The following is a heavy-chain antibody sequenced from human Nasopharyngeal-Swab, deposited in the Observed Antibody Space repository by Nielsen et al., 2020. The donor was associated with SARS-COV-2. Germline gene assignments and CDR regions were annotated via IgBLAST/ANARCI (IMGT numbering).Heavy chain of an antibody. CDR2: IKQDGSEK. D-gene: IGHD3-22*01. J-gene: IGHJ4*02. CDR1: GFTFSSYW. Sequence: GSLKISCAASGFTFSSYWMGWVRQAPGKGLEWVANIKQDGSEKYYVDSVKGRFTISRDNAKNSLYLQMNSLRAEDTAVYYCARDRHYDSSGYYCWGQGTLVTVSS. V-gene: IGHV3-7*05. CDR3: ARDRHYDSSGYYC.